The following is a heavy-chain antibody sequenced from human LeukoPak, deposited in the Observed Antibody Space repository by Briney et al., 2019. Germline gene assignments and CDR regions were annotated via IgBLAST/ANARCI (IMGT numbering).Heavy chain of an antibody. J-gene: IGHJ4*02. V-gene: IGHV3-48*01. CDR2: ISGSSTTI. CDR1: GFTFSSYS. CDR3: ARVISVAGFDY. Sequence: GGSLRLSCAASGFTFSSYSMNWVRQAPGKGLEWVSYISGSSTTIYFADSVKGRFTISRDNAKNSLYLQMNSLRAEDTAVYYCARVISVAGFDYRGQGTLVTVSS. D-gene: IGHD6-19*01.